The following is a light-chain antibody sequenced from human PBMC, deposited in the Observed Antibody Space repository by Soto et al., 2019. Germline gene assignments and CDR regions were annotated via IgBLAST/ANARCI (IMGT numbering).Light chain of an antibody. CDR2: DVS. V-gene: IGLV2-14*01. J-gene: IGLJ2*01. CDR1: SSDVGGYNY. Sequence: QSVLTQPASVSGSPGQSITISCTGTSSDVGGYNYVSWYQQHPGKAPKHMIYDVSNRPSGVSNRFSGSKSGNTASLTISGLQADDEAAYYCSSYTTSSTLKVFGGGTKLTVL. CDR3: SSYTTSSTLKV.